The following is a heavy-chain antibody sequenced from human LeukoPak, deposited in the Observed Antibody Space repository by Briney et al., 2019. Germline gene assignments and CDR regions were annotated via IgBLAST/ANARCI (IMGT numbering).Heavy chain of an antibody. CDR3: ATSITSRPNLYYFDY. CDR1: GYTFASNG. D-gene: IGHD6-6*01. CDR2: ISVYNGNT. J-gene: IGHJ4*02. Sequence: ASVKVSCKASGYTFASNGVSWVRQAPGQGLEWMGWISVYNGNTKYAENLQGRVTMTTDTSTNTAYMELRSLRSDDTAVYYCATSITSRPNLYYFDYWGQGTLVTVSS. V-gene: IGHV1-18*01.